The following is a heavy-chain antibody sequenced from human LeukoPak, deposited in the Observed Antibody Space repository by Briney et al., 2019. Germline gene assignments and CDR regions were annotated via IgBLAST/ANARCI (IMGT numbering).Heavy chain of an antibody. CDR2: ISSNNRYI. CDR1: GFTFSTYS. CDR3: AKGRTAFDS. D-gene: IGHD2-2*01. V-gene: IGHV3-21*04. J-gene: IGHJ4*02. Sequence: PGESLRLSCAASGFTFSTYSMNWVRQAPGKGLEWVSSISSNNRYIYYADSVKGRFTISRDNARNSLYLQMNSLRAEDTAVYYCAKGRTAFDSWGQGTLVTVSS.